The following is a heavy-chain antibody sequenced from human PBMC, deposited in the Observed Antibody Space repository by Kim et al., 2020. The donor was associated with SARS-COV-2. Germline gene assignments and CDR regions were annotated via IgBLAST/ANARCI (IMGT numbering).Heavy chain of an antibody. CDR1: GFTFSSYA. CDR3: AKSASSSGWQGYYYYGMDV. Sequence: GGSLRLSCAASGFTFSSYAMSWVRQAPGKGLEWVSAISGSGGSTYYADSVKGRFTISRDNSKNTLYLQMNSLRAEDTAVYYCAKSASSSGWQGYYYYGMDVWGQGTTVTVSS. D-gene: IGHD6-19*01. V-gene: IGHV3-23*01. CDR2: ISGSGGST. J-gene: IGHJ6*02.